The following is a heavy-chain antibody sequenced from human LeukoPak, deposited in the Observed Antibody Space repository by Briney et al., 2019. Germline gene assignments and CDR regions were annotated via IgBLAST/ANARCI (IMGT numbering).Heavy chain of an antibody. CDR3: ARDGYSGYQGGPGFDY. J-gene: IGHJ4*02. V-gene: IGHV1-69*01. Sequence: SVKVSCKASGGTFSSYAISWVRQAPGQGLEWMGGIVPIFGTANYAQKFQGRVTITADESTSTAYMELSSLRSEDTAVYYCARDGYSGYQGGPGFDYWGQGTLVTVSS. CDR1: GGTFSSYA. D-gene: IGHD5-12*01. CDR2: IVPIFGTA.